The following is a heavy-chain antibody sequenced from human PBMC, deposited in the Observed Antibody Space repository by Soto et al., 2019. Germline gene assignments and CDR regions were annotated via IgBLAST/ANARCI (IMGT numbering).Heavy chain of an antibody. Sequence: ASVKVSCKASGYTFTSYYMHWVRQAPGQGLEWMGIINPSGGSTSYAQKFQGRVTMTRDTSTSTVYIELSSLRSEDTAVYYCARDFYDSSGYYPSSDYYYGMDVWGQGTTVTVSS. CDR3: ARDFYDSSGYYPSSDYYYGMDV. CDR1: GYTFTSYY. CDR2: INPSGGST. J-gene: IGHJ6*02. V-gene: IGHV1-46*01. D-gene: IGHD3-22*01.